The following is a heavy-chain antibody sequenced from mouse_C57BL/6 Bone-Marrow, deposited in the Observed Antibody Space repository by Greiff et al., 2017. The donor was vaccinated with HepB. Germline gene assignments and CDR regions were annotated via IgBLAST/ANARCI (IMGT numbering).Heavy chain of an antibody. D-gene: IGHD3-2*02. CDR3: TTETAQAYYFDY. J-gene: IGHJ2*01. CDR1: GFNIKDDY. Sequence: SGAELVRPGASVKLSCTASGFNIKDDYMHWVKQRPEQGLEWIGWIDPENGDTEYASKFQGKATITADTSSNTAYLQLSSLTSEDTAVYYCTTETAQAYYFDYWGQGTTLTVSS. V-gene: IGHV14-4*01. CDR2: IDPENGDT.